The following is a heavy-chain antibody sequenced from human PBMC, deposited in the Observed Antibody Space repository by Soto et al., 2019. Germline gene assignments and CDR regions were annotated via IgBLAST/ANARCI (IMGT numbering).Heavy chain of an antibody. CDR3: SRTPYRRQLVRYYYYGLDV. D-gene: IGHD1-1*01. J-gene: IGHJ6*02. CDR2: INHSGSA. CDR1: VGSGSGFY. Sequence: PSETLSLTCAVNVGSGSGFYWTWIRQSPGRGLEWIGEINHSGSARYSPSLKSRVTISLDTSNNQFSLKLSSVTAADTAVYYCSRTPYRRQLVRYYYYGLDVWGQGTTVTVSS. V-gene: IGHV4-34*01.